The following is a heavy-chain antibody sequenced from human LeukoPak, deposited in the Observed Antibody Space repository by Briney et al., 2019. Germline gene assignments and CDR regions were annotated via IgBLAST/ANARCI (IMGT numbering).Heavy chain of an antibody. CDR1: EFTFSSYG. Sequence: GRSLRLSCAASEFTFSSYGMHWVRQAPGKGLEWVAVIWYDGSNKYYADSVKGRFTISRDNSKNTLYLQMNSLRAEDTAVYYCARAAAGFPLNYFDYWGQGTLVTVSS. CDR3: ARAAAGFPLNYFDY. CDR2: IWYDGSNK. V-gene: IGHV3-33*01. J-gene: IGHJ4*02. D-gene: IGHD6-13*01.